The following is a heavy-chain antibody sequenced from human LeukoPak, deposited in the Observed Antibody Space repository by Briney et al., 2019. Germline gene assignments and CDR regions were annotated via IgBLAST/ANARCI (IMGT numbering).Heavy chain of an antibody. CDR2: ISSSGSYI. Sequence: GGSLRLSCAASGFTFSSYSMNWVRQAPGKGLEWVSSISSSGSYIYYADSVKGRFTISRDNAKNSLYLQMNSLRAEDTAVYYCARDYDSSGLLDYWGQGTLVTVSS. D-gene: IGHD3-22*01. J-gene: IGHJ4*02. CDR1: GFTFSSYS. V-gene: IGHV3-21*01. CDR3: ARDYDSSGLLDY.